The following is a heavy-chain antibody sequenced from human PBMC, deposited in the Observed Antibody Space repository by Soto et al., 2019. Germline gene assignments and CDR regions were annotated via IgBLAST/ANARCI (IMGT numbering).Heavy chain of an antibody. D-gene: IGHD6-6*01. J-gene: IGHJ3*02. CDR1: GFTFSSYG. CDR2: IWHDGSNE. CDR3: ARSYSTSSSNWAFDI. Sequence: GGSLRLSCAASGFTFSSYGMHWVRQAPGKGLEWVALIWHDGSNEYYGDSVKGRFIISRDNSRNMAYLQMNNLRAEDTAVYYCARSYSTSSSNWAFDIWGPGTMVTVSS. V-gene: IGHV3-33*01.